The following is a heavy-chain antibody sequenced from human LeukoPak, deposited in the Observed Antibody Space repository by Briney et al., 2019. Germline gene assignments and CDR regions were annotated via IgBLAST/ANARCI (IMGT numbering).Heavy chain of an antibody. V-gene: IGHV5-51*01. CDR1: GYSFTSYW. CDR2: IYPGDSDT. CDR3: ARLVSGYDPEMIPEGVDY. Sequence: GESLKISCKGSGYSFTSYWIGWVRQMPGKGLEWMGIIYPGDSDTRYSPPFQGQVTISADKSISTAYLQWSSLKASDTAMYYCARLVSGYDPEMIPEGVDYWGQGTLVTVSS. D-gene: IGHD5-12*01. J-gene: IGHJ4*02.